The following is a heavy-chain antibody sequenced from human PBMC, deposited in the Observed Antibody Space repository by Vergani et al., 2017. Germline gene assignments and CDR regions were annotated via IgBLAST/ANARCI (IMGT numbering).Heavy chain of an antibody. CDR2: IYYSGST. J-gene: IGHJ6*02. D-gene: IGHD2-8*01. CDR1: GGSISSHY. Sequence: QVQLQESGPGLVKPSETLSLTCTVSGGSISSHYWSWIRQPPGKGLEWIGYIYYSGSTNYNPSLKSRVTISVDTSKNQFSLELSSVTAADTAVYYCARGDTKYYYGMDVWGQGTTVTVSS. CDR3: ARGDTKYYYGMDV. V-gene: IGHV4-59*11.